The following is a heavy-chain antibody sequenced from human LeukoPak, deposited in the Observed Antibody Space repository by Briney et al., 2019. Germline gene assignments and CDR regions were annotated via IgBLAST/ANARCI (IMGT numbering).Heavy chain of an antibody. CDR1: GFTFSSYW. Sequence: GGSLRLSCAASGFTFSSYWMSWVRQAPGKGLEWVANIKQDGSEKYYVDSVKGRFTISRDNAKYSLYLQMNSLRAEDTAVYYCARIMITFGGVIAPGYFDYWGQGTLVTVSS. V-gene: IGHV3-7*01. CDR3: ARIMITFGGVIAPGYFDY. CDR2: IKQDGSEK. J-gene: IGHJ4*02. D-gene: IGHD3-16*02.